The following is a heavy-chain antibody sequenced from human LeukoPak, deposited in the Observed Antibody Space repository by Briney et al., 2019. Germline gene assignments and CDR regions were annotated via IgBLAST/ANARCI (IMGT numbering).Heavy chain of an antibody. CDR1: GFTFSSYW. CDR2: IKQDGSEK. V-gene: IGHV3-7*03. J-gene: IGHJ5*02. CDR3: ARGVGFSGYCSSTSCYTLGWFDP. Sequence: GGSLRLSCAASGFTFSSYWMSWVRQAPGKGLEWVANIKQDGSEKYYVDSVKGRFTISRDNAKNSLYLQMNSLRAEDTAVYYCARGVGFSGYCSSTSCYTLGWFDPWGQGTLVTVFS. D-gene: IGHD2-2*02.